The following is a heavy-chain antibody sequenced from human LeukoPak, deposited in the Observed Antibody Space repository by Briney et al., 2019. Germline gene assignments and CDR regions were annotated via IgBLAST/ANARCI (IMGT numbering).Heavy chain of an antibody. J-gene: IGHJ4*02. Sequence: PGRSLTLSCAASGFTSSSYARHWVRQAPGKGLEWVAVISYGGSNKYYADSVTGRFTSSRDNSTIPLYLQISSRRAEDTAVYYCARGGVVVAFYYFDYWGQGTLVTVSS. V-gene: IGHV3-30-3*01. CDR2: ISYGGSNK. D-gene: IGHD2-21*01. CDR1: GFTSSSYA. CDR3: ARGGVVVAFYYFDY.